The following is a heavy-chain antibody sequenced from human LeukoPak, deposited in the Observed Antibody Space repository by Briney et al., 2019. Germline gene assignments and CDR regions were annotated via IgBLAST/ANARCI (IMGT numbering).Heavy chain of an antibody. D-gene: IGHD1-1*01. V-gene: IGHV1-3*01. CDR2: INAGNGNT. J-gene: IGHJ5*02. CDR3: AREGALYNWNDCWFDP. CDR1: GYTFTSYA. Sequence: ASVKVSCKASGYTFTSYAIHWVRQAPGQRLEWMGWINAGNGNTKYSQKFQGRVTITRDTSASTAYMELSSLRSEDTAVYYCAREGALYNWNDCWFDPWGQGTLVTVSS.